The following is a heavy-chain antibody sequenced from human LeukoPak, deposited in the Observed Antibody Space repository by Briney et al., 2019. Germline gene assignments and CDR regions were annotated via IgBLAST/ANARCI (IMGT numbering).Heavy chain of an antibody. J-gene: IGHJ5*01. Sequence: GGSLRLSCAAAGFTFSNYAMSWVRQAPGKGLEWVSAISGSGGSTYYADSVKGRFTISRDNSKNTLYLQMNSLRAEDTAVYYCARDSGYEFDYWGQEPWSPSPQ. D-gene: IGHD3-22*01. CDR2: ISGSGGST. V-gene: IGHV3-23*01. CDR1: GFTFSNYA. CDR3: ARDSGYEFDY.